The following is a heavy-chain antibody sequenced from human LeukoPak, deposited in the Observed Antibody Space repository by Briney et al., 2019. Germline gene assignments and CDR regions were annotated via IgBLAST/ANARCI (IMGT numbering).Heavy chain of an antibody. CDR2: INPGGGST. J-gene: IGHJ6*02. V-gene: IGHV1-46*01. D-gene: IGHD4-17*01. CDR1: GYTFISYT. CDR3: ARVPDYGGGYYYYYGMDV. Sequence: GASVKVSCTASGYTFISYTMHWVRQAPGQGLEWMGIINPGGGSTGYAQKFQGRVTMTRDTSTSTVYMELSSLRSEDTAVFYCARVPDYGGGYYYYYGMDVWGQGTTVTVSS.